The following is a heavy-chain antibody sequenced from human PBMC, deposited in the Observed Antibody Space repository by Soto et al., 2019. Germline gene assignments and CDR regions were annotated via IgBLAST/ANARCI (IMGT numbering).Heavy chain of an antibody. CDR3: ASLNYDILTGYYNPPDV. J-gene: IGHJ6*02. V-gene: IGHV5-51*01. Sequence: GESLKISCKGSGYSFTSYWIGWVRQMPGKGLEWMGIIYPGDSDTRYSPSFQGQVTISADKSISTAYLQWSSLKASDTAMYYCASLNYDILTGYYNPPDVWGQGTTVTV. D-gene: IGHD3-9*01. CDR2: IYPGDSDT. CDR1: GYSFTSYW.